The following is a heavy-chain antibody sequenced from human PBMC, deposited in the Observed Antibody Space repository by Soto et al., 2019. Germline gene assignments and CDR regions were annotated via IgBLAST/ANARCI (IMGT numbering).Heavy chain of an antibody. J-gene: IGHJ4*02. CDR2: IYHSGST. Sequence: LSLTCAVSGGSISIINWWSWVRQPPGKGLEWIGEIYHSGSTNYNPSLKSRVTISVDKSKNQFSLKLSSVTAADTAVYYCARESIAAAGNFDYWGKGPLVTVSS. CDR3: ARESIAAAGNFDY. V-gene: IGHV4-4*02. CDR1: GGSISIINW. D-gene: IGHD6-13*01.